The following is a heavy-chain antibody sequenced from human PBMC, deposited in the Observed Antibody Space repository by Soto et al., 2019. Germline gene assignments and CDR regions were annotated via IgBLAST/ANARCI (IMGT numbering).Heavy chain of an antibody. Sequence: GGSLRLSCAASGFTFSSYSMNWVRQAPGKGLEWVSSISSSSSYIYYADSVKGRFTISRDNAKNSLYLQMNSLRAEDTAVYYCARSAYCSSTSCYPGWFDPWGQGTLVTVSS. D-gene: IGHD2-2*01. V-gene: IGHV3-21*01. CDR2: ISSSSSYI. J-gene: IGHJ5*02. CDR1: GFTFSSYS. CDR3: ARSAYCSSTSCYPGWFDP.